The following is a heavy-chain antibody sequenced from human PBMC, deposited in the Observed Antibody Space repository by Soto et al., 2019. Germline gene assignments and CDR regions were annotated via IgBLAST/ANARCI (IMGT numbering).Heavy chain of an antibody. J-gene: IGHJ6*02. CDR2: INPSGTTT. D-gene: IGHD2-2*01. Sequence: QVQLVQSGAEVKKPGASVKVSCKASGYTFTSYYMHWVRQAPGQGLEWMGIINPSGTTTDYAQTFKGRVTMSRDTSTSTYYMKLSSLTSEDTALYYCAIPQIASHYYYGMDVWGQGTMVTVSS. CDR1: GYTFTSYY. CDR3: AIPQIASHYYYGMDV. V-gene: IGHV1-46*01.